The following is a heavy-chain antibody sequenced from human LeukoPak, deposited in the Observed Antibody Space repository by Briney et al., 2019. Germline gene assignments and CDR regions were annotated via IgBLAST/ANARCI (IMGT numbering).Heavy chain of an antibody. Sequence: PSETLSLTCTVSGGSISSGGYYWSWIRQHPGKGLEWIGYIYYSGSTYYNPSLKSRVTISVDTSKSQFSLKLSSVTAADTAVYYCARVGTVTTKGRYFQHWGQDTLVTVSS. CDR1: GGSISSGGYY. CDR2: IYYSGST. D-gene: IGHD4-17*01. V-gene: IGHV4-31*03. J-gene: IGHJ1*01. CDR3: ARVGTVTTKGRYFQH.